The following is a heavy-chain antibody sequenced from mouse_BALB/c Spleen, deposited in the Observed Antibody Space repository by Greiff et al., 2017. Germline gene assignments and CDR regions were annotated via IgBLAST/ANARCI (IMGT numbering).Heavy chain of an antibody. D-gene: IGHD2-4*01. J-gene: IGHJ3*01. V-gene: IGHV5-12-2*01. CDR3: ASSITSAWFAY. CDR1: GFTFSSYT. CDR2: ISNGGGST. Sequence: EVKLVESGGGLVQPGGSLKLSCAASGFTFSSYTMSWVRQTPEKRLEWVAYISNGGGSTYYPDTVKGRFTISRDNAKNTLYLQMSSLKSEDTAMYYCASSITSAWFAYWGQGTLVTVSA.